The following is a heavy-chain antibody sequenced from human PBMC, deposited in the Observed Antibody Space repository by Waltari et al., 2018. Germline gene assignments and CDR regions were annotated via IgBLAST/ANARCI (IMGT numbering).Heavy chain of an antibody. CDR1: GFTFSNSA. CDR2: ITSGGGDT. D-gene: IGHD6-19*01. J-gene: IGHJ4*02. CDR3: AKEIYRIGRPCFDY. V-gene: IGHV3-23*01. Sequence: QLLESGGGWRQAGGSLRLSCAASGFTFSNSARSGVRQAPGKGPEGGSGITSGGGDTYYTDSVRGRFTISRDNSKNTVYLQMNSLRHEDTAVYYCAKEIYRIGRPCFDYWGQGVRVTVSS.